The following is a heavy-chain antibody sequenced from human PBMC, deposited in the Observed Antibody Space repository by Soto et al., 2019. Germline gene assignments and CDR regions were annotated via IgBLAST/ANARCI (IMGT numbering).Heavy chain of an antibody. CDR3: ARGECSGGNCYFFDI. J-gene: IGHJ3*02. D-gene: IGHD2-15*01. CDR2: INHSGTT. V-gene: IGHV4-34*01. CDR1: GGSFSGYY. Sequence: QVQLQQWGAGLLKPSETLSLSCGVYGGSFSGYYWNWIRQPPGKGLEWIGEINHSGTTKYTPSLKSRVTISIDTSKKQFSLSLSSVTAADTALYYCARGECSGGNCYFFDIWGQGTVVTISS.